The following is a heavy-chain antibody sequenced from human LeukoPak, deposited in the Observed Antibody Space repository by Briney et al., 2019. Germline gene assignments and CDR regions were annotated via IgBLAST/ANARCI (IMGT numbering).Heavy chain of an antibody. CDR2: ISAYNGNT. D-gene: IGHD3-10*01. CDR1: GYTFTSYG. V-gene: IGHV1-18*01. Sequence: GASVKVSCKASGYTFTSYGISWVRQAPGQGLEWMGWISAYNGNTNYAQKLQGRVAMTTDTSTSTAYMELRSLRSDDTAVYYCARDSLEVPDIWFGDQKDYWGQGTLVTVSS. CDR3: ARDSLEVPDIWFGDQKDY. J-gene: IGHJ4*02.